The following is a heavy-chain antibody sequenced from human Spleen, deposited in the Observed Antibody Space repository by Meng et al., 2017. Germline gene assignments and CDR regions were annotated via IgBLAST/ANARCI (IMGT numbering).Heavy chain of an antibody. V-gene: IGHV3-30*03. CDR1: GFTFSSYG. CDR2: VSHYGDSD. J-gene: IGHJ3*02. Sequence: QVQLVESGGGVVQPGRSLRLSCAASGFTFSSYGMHWVRQAPGKGLEWVATVSHYGDSDCTADSVRGRFTISRDNAKNTLYLQMNSLRDEDTAIYYCGRRYTVAVTGDAPEIWGQGTMVTVSS. D-gene: IGHD5-12*01. CDR3: GRRYTVAVTGDAPEI.